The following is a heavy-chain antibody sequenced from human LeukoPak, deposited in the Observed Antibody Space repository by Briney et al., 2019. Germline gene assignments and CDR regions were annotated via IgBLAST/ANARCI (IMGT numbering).Heavy chain of an antibody. D-gene: IGHD1-1*01. CDR1: GDSVSSGTYY. Sequence: SQTLSLTCIVSGDSVSSGTYYWTWLRQPAGKGLEWIGRIHTSGNTNYSPSLKSRVTISRDTSKNQFSLRLTSVTAADTAVYYCVRGWNGDYFDYWGQGTLVTVSS. V-gene: IGHV4-61*02. J-gene: IGHJ4*02. CDR3: VRGWNGDYFDY. CDR2: IHTSGNT.